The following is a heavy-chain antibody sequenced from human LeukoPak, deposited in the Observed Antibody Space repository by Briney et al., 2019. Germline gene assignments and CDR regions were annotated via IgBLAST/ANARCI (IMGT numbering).Heavy chain of an antibody. CDR3: ARSGSSWYSDYFDY. CDR1: GGSFSGYY. CDR2: INHSGST. V-gene: IGHV4-34*01. Sequence: PSETLSLTCAVYGGSFSGYYWSWIRQPPGKGLEWIGEINHSGSTNYNPSLKSRVTISVDTSKNQFSLKLSSVTAADTAVYYCARSGSSWYSDYFDYWGQGTLVTVSS. J-gene: IGHJ4*02. D-gene: IGHD6-13*01.